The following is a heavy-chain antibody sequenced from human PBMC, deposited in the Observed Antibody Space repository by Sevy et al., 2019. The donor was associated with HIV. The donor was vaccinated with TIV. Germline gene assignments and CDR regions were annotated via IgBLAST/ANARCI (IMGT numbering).Heavy chain of an antibody. V-gene: IGHV3-15*01. D-gene: IGHD3-9*01. CDR1: GFTFSNAW. Sequence: GGSLRLSCAVSGFTFSNAWMNWVRQAPGTGLQWVGLIKSKIDGETTDYAAPVKGRFTISRDDSKNTVYLQMNSLKTEDTARYYCATAPGYYDSSPFDYWGPGTLVTVSS. J-gene: IGHJ4*02. CDR2: IKSKIDGETT. CDR3: ATAPGYYDSSPFDY.